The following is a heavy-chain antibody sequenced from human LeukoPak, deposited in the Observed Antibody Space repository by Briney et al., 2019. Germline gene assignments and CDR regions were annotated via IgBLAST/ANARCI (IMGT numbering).Heavy chain of an antibody. CDR3: ARGGLISLANTPLGAFDI. CDR1: GYSISSGYY. CDR2: IYHSGST. D-gene: IGHD3/OR15-3a*01. Sequence: PSETLSLTCTVSGYSISSGYYWGWIRQPPGKGLEWIGSIYHSGSTYYNPSLKSRVTISVDTSKNQFSLKLNSVTPEDTAVYYCARGGLISLANTPLGAFDIWGQGTMVSVSS. V-gene: IGHV4-38-2*02. J-gene: IGHJ3*02.